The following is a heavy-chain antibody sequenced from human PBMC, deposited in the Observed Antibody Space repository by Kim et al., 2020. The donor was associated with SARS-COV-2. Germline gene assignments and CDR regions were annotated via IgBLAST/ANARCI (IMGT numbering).Heavy chain of an antibody. D-gene: IGHD5-18*01. CDR3: ARDRYSYGDYYYYGMDV. V-gene: IGHV3-53*04. CDR1: GFTVSSNY. CDR2: IYSGGST. Sequence: GGSLRLFCAASGFTVSSNYMSWVRQAPGKGLEWVSVIYSGGSTYYADSVKGRFTISRHNSKNTLYLQMNSLRAEDTAVYYCARDRYSYGDYYYYGMDVWGQGTTVTVSS. J-gene: IGHJ6*02.